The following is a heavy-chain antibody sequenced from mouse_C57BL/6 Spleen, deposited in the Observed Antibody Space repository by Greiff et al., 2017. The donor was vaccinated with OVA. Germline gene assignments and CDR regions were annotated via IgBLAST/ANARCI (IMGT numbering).Heavy chain of an antibody. CDR2: ISSGSSTI. V-gene: IGHV5-17*01. Sequence: EVQLVESGGGLVKPGGSLKLSCAASGFTFSDYGMHWVRQAPEKGLEWVAYISSGSSTIYYADTVKGRFTISRDNAKNTLFLQMTSLRSEDTAMYYCARVDYYGSSSPYWYFDVWGTGTTVTVSS. CDR3: ARVDYYGSSSPYWYFDV. CDR1: GFTFSDYG. D-gene: IGHD1-1*01. J-gene: IGHJ1*03.